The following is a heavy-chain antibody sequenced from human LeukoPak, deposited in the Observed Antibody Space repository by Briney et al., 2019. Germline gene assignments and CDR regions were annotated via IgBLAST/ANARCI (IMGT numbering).Heavy chain of an antibody. V-gene: IGHV3-30*04. CDR3: ARDSGYSHYNWFDP. CDR2: ISYDGSNK. J-gene: IGHJ5*02. Sequence: GRSLRLSCAASGFTFSSYAMHWVREAPGKGLEWVAVISYDGSNKYYADSVKGRFTISRDNSKNTLYLQMNRLRAEDTAVYYCARDSGYSHYNWFDPWGQGTLVTVSS. CDR1: GFTFSSYA. D-gene: IGHD5-18*01.